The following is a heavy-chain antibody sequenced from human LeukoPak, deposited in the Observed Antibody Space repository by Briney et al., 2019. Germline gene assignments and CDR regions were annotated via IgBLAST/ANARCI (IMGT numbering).Heavy chain of an antibody. J-gene: IGHJ4*02. V-gene: IGHV1-2*02. D-gene: IGHD2-2*01. CDR2: INPNSGVT. Sequence: ASVKVSCKASGYTFTGYYLHWVRQAPGQGLEWMGWINPNSGVTNYAQNFQGRVTMTRDTSITTAYMELTRLRSDDTAVYYCARYCSSTSCYSDYWAQGTLVTVSS. CDR1: GYTFTGYY. CDR3: ARYCSSTSCYSDY.